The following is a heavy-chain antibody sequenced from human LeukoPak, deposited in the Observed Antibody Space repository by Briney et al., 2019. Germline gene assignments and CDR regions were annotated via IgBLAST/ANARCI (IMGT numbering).Heavy chain of an antibody. CDR1: GGSISSSSYY. Sequence: PSETLSLTCTVSGGSISSSSYYWGWIRQPPGKGLEWIGSIYYSGSTYYNPSLKSRVTISVDTSKNQFSLKLSSVTAADTAVYYCARQDYGSGSYYVNWFDPWGQGTLVTVSS. CDR2: IYYSGST. J-gene: IGHJ5*02. D-gene: IGHD3-10*01. CDR3: ARQDYGSGSYYVNWFDP. V-gene: IGHV4-39*01.